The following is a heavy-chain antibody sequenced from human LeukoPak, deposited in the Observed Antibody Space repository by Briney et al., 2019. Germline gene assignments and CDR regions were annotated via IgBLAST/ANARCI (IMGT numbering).Heavy chain of an antibody. J-gene: IGHJ3*02. CDR1: GGSFSGYY. Sequence: PSETLSLTCAVYGGSFSGYYWSWIRQPPGKGLEWIGEINHSGSTNYNPSLKSRVTISVDTSKNQFSLKLSSVTAADTAVYYCARTLGYCSGGSCFEDAFDIWGQGTMVTVSS. CDR2: INHSGST. V-gene: IGHV4-34*01. CDR3: ARTLGYCSGGSCFEDAFDI. D-gene: IGHD2-15*01.